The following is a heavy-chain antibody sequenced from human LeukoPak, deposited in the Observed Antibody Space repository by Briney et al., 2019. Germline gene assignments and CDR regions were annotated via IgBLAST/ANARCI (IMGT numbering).Heavy chain of an antibody. CDR1: GFTFSSYS. CDR2: ISSSSSYI. V-gene: IGHV3-21*01. CDR3: ARGGSGSYNMFDY. D-gene: IGHD1-26*01. Sequence: GGSLRLSCAASGFTFSSYSMNRVRQAPGKGLEWVSSISSSSSYIYYADSVKGRFTISRDNAKNSLYLQMNSLRAEDTAVYYCARGGSGSYNMFDYWGQGTLVTVSS. J-gene: IGHJ4*02.